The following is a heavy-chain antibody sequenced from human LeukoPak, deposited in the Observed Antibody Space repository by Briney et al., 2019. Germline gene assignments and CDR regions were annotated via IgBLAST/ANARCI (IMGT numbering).Heavy chain of an antibody. V-gene: IGHV3-30*02. CDR3: AKEAGMGDNWFDP. Sequence: PGGSLRLSCAASGFTFLSYGMHWVRQAPGKGLEWVAFIRYDGSNKYYADSVKGRFTISRDNSKNTLYLQMNSLRAEDTAVYYCAKEAGMGDNWFDPWGQGTLVTVSS. CDR2: IRYDGSNK. J-gene: IGHJ5*02. D-gene: IGHD3-16*01. CDR1: GFTFLSYG.